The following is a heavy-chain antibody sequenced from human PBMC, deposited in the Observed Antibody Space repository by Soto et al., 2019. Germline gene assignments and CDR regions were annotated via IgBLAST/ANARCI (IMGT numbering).Heavy chain of an antibody. D-gene: IGHD6-19*01. Sequence: SETLSLTCTVSGGTISSTSYYWVWIRQPPGKGLEWIGSFYYSGSTYYNPSLKSRVSISVDTSENQFSLKLSSVTAADTAVYYCARQVVDGTVAGTGSFDSWGQGTLVTVSS. CDR1: GGTISSTSYY. J-gene: IGHJ4*02. CDR2: FYYSGST. V-gene: IGHV4-39*01. CDR3: ARQVVDGTVAGTGSFDS.